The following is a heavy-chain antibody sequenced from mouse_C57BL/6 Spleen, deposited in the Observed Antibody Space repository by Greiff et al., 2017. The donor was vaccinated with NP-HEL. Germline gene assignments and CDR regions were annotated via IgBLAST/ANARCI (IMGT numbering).Heavy chain of an antibody. CDR2: IDPSDSYT. D-gene: IGHD1-1*01. CDR1: GYTFTSYW. CDR3: ARRDYYAPYAMDY. J-gene: IGHJ4*01. V-gene: IGHV1-50*01. Sequence: QVQLKQPGAELVKPGASVKLSCKASGYTFTSYWMQWVKQRPGQGLEWIGEIDPSDSYTNYNQKFKGKATLTVDTSSSTAYMQLSSLTSEDSAVYYCARRDYYAPYAMDYWGQGTSVTVSS.